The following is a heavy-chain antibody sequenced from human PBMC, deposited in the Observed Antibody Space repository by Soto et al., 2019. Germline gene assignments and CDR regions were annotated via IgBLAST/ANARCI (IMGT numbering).Heavy chain of an antibody. D-gene: IGHD5-18*01. V-gene: IGHV3-73*01. CDR1: GFTFSGSA. CDR2: IRSKANSYAT. Sequence: PGGSLRLSCAASGFTFSGSAMHWVRQASGKGLEWVGRIRSKANSYATAYAASVKGRFTISRDDSKNTAYLQMNSLKTEDTAVYYCTRVDTAMVRFDPWGQGTLVTVSS. J-gene: IGHJ5*02. CDR3: TRVDTAMVRFDP.